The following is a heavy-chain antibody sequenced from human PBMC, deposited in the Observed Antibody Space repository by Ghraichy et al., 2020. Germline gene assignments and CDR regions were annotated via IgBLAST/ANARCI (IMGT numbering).Heavy chain of an antibody. Sequence: SETLSLTCTVSGGSISSGGYYWSWIRQHPGKGLEWIGYIYYSGSTYYNPSLKSRVTISVDTSKNQFSLKLSSVTATDTAVYYCARVHMVQGVIISVYDSDNWFDPWGQGTLVTVSS. V-gene: IGHV4-31*03. CDR1: GGSISSGGYY. CDR2: IYYSGST. D-gene: IGHD3-10*01. CDR3: ARVHMVQGVIISVYDSDNWFDP. J-gene: IGHJ5*02.